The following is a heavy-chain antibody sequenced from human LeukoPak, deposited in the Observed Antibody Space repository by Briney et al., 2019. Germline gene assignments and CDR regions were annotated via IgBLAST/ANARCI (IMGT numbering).Heavy chain of an antibody. J-gene: IGHJ6*04. CDR2: IIPIFGTA. D-gene: IGHD2-2*01. CDR1: GGTFSSYA. V-gene: IGHV1-69*13. Sequence: SVKFSCKASGGTFSSYAISWVRQAPGQGLEWMGGIIPIFGTANYAQKFQGRVTITADESTSTAYMELSSLRSEDTAVYYCARGIVVVPAATHYYYYGMDVWGKGTTVTVSS. CDR3: ARGIVVVPAATHYYYYGMDV.